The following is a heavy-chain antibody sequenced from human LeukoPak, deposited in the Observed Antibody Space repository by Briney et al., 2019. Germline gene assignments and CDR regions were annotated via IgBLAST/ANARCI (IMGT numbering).Heavy chain of an antibody. CDR1: GFTFGDYA. CDR3: TREDSSSWHADFDY. D-gene: IGHD6-13*01. J-gene: IGHJ4*02. CDR2: IRSKAYGGTT. V-gene: IGHV3-49*03. Sequence: GGSLRLSCTASGFTFGDYAMSWFRQAPGKGLEGVGFIRSKAYGGTTEYAASVKGRFTISRDDSKSIAYLQMNSLKTEDTAVYYCTREDSSSWHADFDYWGQGTLVTVSS.